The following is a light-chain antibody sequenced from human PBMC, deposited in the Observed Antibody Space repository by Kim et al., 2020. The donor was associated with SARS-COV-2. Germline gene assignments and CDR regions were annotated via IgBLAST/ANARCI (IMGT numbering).Light chain of an antibody. V-gene: IGKV1-16*01. CDR2: GAS. Sequence: ASVGDRGTISCRASQGIAKDLGWFQQKPGKAPKSLVYGASSLQSGAPSRFSGSGSGTEFTLTITSLQPEDFAAYFCQQYNSYPLTFGEGTKVDIK. J-gene: IGKJ4*01. CDR1: QGIAKD. CDR3: QQYNSYPLT.